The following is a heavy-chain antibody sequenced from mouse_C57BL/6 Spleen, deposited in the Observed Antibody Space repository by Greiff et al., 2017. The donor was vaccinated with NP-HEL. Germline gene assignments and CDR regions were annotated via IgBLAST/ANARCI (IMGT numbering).Heavy chain of an antibody. CDR1: GYTFTSYW. J-gene: IGHJ4*01. CDR3: ARWHEGDAMDY. D-gene: IGHD3-1*01. CDR2: IDPSDSYT. V-gene: IGHV1-69*01. Sequence: QVQLQQPGAELVMPGASVKLSCKASGYTFTSYWMHWVKQRPGQGLEWIGEIDPSDSYTNYNQKFKGKSTLTLDKSSSTAYMQLSSLTSEDSAVYYCARWHEGDAMDYWGQGTSVTVSS.